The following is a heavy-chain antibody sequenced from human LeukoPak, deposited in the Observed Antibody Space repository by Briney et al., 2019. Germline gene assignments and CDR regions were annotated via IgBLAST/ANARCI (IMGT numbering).Heavy chain of an antibody. V-gene: IGHV4-59*01. D-gene: IGHD3-10*01. CDR3: ARNVGIRDGFDI. CDR1: GGSISSYY. CDR2: MYYSGST. J-gene: IGHJ3*02. Sequence: SETLSLTCTVSGGSISSYYWNWIRQPPGKGLEWIGYMYYSGSTNYNPSLKSRVTISVDTSKNQFSLKLSSVTAADTAMCYCARNVGIRDGFDIWGQGTMVTVSS.